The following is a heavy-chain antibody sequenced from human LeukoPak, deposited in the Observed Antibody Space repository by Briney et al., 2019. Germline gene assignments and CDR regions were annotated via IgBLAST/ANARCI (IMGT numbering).Heavy chain of an antibody. J-gene: IGHJ4*02. CDR1: GYTFTSYG. CDR3: ARDPYYYDSSGYWD. V-gene: IGHV1-69*13. D-gene: IGHD3-22*01. CDR2: IIPIFGTA. Sequence: GASVKVSCKASGYTFTSYGISWVRQAPGQGLEWMGGIIPIFGTANYAQKFQGRVTITADESTSTAYMELSSLRSEDTAVYYCARDPYYYDSSGYWDWGQGTLVTVSS.